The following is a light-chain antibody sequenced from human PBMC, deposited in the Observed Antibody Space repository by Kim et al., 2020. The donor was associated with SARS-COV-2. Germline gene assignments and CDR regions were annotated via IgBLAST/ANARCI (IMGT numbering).Light chain of an antibody. Sequence: DIQMTQSPSPLSASVGDRVTITCRASQSISTNLNWYQQKSGKAPKLLIYAASSLQGGVPSRFSGSGSGTDFTLTISSLQPEDSATYYCPQSNSTPLTFGGGTTVDIK. V-gene: IGKV1-39*01. CDR1: QSISTN. J-gene: IGKJ4*01. CDR3: PQSNSTPLT. CDR2: AAS.